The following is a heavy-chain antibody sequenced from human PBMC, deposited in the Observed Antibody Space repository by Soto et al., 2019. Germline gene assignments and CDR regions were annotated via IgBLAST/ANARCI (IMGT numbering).Heavy chain of an antibody. V-gene: IGHV3-48*02. CDR2: ISGSSDII. Sequence: EVQLVESGGGLIQRGGSLRLSCEASGFPLSFYSLNWVRQAPRKGLEWLSYISGSSDIIYYADSVKGRFTISRDNAKNSLYLQMNSLRDEDTAVYFCARGFDLQYGMDVWGQGTTVTVSS. D-gene: IGHD3-10*01. CDR3: ARGFDLQYGMDV. J-gene: IGHJ6*02. CDR1: GFPLSFYS.